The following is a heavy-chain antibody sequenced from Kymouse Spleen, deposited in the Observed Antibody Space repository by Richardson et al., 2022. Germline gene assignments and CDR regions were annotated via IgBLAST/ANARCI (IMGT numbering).Heavy chain of an antibody. CDR3: ARDDGAVAGIGMDV. J-gene: IGHJ6*02. Sequence: EVQLVESGGGLVQPGGSLRLSCAASGFTFSSYDMHWVRQATGKGLEWVSAIGTAGDTYYPGSVKGRFTISRENAKNSLYLQMNSLRAGDTAVYYCARDDGAVAGIGMDVWGQGTTVTVSS. D-gene: IGHD6-19*01. CDR2: IGTAGDT. CDR1: GFTFSSYD. V-gene: IGHV3-13*01.